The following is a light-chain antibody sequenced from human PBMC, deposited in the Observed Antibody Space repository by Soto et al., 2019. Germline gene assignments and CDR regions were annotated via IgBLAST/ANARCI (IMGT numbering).Light chain of an antibody. CDR2: DAS. J-gene: IGKJ1*01. Sequence: EIVLTQSPATLSLSPGEGATLSCRASQSVSSYLAWYQQKPGQAPRLLIYDASNRATGIPARFSGSGSGTDFTLTISSLEPEDFAVYYCQQRSNWPPPITFGQGTKVDIK. CDR3: QQRSNWPPPIT. V-gene: IGKV3-11*01. CDR1: QSVSSY.